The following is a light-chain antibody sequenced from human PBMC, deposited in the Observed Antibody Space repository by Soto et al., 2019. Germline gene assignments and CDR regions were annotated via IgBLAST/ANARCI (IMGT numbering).Light chain of an antibody. CDR2: AAS. CDR3: QQLTSYPWT. Sequence: DIQLTQSPSFLSASIGDRVTITCRASQGITSYVTWYQQKPGKAPKLLIYAASTLQSSVPSRFSWSGSGTEFNLTVSSLQSEDFATYYCQQLTSYPWTFGQGSKVEIK. J-gene: IGKJ1*01. V-gene: IGKV1-9*01. CDR1: QGITSY.